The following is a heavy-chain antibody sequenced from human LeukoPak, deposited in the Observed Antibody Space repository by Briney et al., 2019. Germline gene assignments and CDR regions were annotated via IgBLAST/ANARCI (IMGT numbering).Heavy chain of an antibody. V-gene: IGHV3-64*01. Sequence: GGSLRLSCAASGFTFSSYAMHWVRQAPGKGLEYVSAISSNGGSTYYANSVKGRFTISRDNSKNTLYLQMGSLRAEDMAVYYCARGLQLWLPRLDYWGQGTLVTVSS. D-gene: IGHD5-18*01. CDR1: GFTFSSYA. CDR3: ARGLQLWLPRLDY. J-gene: IGHJ4*02. CDR2: ISSNGGST.